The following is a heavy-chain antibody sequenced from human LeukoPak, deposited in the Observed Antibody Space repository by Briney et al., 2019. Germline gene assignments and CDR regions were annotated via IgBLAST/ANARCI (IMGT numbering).Heavy chain of an antibody. CDR1: GFTLSDYY. V-gene: IGHV3-11*04. D-gene: IGHD3-22*01. CDR2: ISSSGSTI. CDR3: ARDANYHVSSDYYDAFDI. Sequence: GGSLRLSCAASGFTLSDYYMSWIRQAPGKGLEWVSYISSSGSTIYYADSVKGRFTISRDNAKNSLYLQMNSLRAEDTAVYYCARDANYHVSSDYYDAFDIWGQGTMVTVSS. J-gene: IGHJ3*02.